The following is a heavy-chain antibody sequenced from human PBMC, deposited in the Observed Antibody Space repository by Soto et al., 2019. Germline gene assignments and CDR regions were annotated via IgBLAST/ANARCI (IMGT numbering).Heavy chain of an antibody. D-gene: IGHD5-18*01. V-gene: IGHV1-69*01. CDR3: ARQNLDTPMVPFDV. CDR1: RGTFNRYA. Sequence: QVQLVQSGAEVKKPGSSVKVSCLASRGTFNRYAINWVRQAPGHGLEWLGALVPQFGTPNYAQKFQDRVTIVADESTTTTSMELRGLTSDDTAVYYCARQNLDTPMVPFDVWGQGTLVTVSS. J-gene: IGHJ4*02. CDR2: LVPQFGTP.